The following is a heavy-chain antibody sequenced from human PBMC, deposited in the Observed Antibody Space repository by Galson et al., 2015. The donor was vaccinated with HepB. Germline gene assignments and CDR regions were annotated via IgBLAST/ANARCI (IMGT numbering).Heavy chain of an antibody. V-gene: IGHV1-8*01. CDR3: ARGLVRENYYYYYMDV. D-gene: IGHD2-2*01. J-gene: IGHJ6*03. CDR1: GYTFTSYD. Sequence: SVKVSCKASGYTFTSYDINWVRQATGQGLEWMGWMNPNSGNTGYAQKFQGRVTMTRNTSISTAYMELSSLRSEDTAVYYCARGLVRENYYYYYMDVWGKGTTVTVSS. CDR2: MNPNSGNT.